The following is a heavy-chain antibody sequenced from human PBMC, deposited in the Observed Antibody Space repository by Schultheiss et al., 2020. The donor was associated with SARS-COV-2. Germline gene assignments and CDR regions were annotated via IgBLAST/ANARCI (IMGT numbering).Heavy chain of an antibody. V-gene: IGHV4-59*01. CDR2: IYYSGST. J-gene: IGHJ6*02. D-gene: IGHD2-15*01. CDR3: ARDRAPRLQYYYYYYGMDV. Sequence: SETLSLTCTVSGGSISSYYWSWIRQPPGKGLEWIGYIYYSGSTNYNPSLKSRVTISVDTSKNQFSLKLSSVTAADTAVYYCARDRAPRLQYYYYYYGMDVWGQGTTVTVSS. CDR1: GGSISSYY.